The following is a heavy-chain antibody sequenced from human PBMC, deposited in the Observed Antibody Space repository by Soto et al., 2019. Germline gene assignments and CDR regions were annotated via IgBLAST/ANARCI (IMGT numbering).Heavy chain of an antibody. CDR2: IYYSGIT. Sequence: SETLSLTCTVSGGSISSSSYYWGWIRQPPGKGLVWIGSIYYSGITYYNPSLKSRATISVDTSKNQFSLKLSSVTAADTAVYYCASRIAVAGTSAFDIWGQGTMLTVSS. J-gene: IGHJ3*02. CDR1: GGSISSSSYY. V-gene: IGHV4-39*01. D-gene: IGHD6-19*01. CDR3: ASRIAVAGTSAFDI.